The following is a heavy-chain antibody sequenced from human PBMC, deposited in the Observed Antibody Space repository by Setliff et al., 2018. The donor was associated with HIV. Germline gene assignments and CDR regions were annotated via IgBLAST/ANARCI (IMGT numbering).Heavy chain of an antibody. J-gene: IGHJ2*01. Sequence: SETLSLTCAVSGDSITRGSYYWSWIRQPAGKGLEWIGHIYTSGKTHYSPSLKSRITISADTSKNQLSLNLSSVTAADTAVYYCARAAYSGTYLWEPATDLWGRGTLVTVSS. D-gene: IGHD1-26*01. CDR2: IYTSGKT. V-gene: IGHV4-61*09. CDR1: GDSITRGSYY. CDR3: ARAAYSGTYLWEPATDL.